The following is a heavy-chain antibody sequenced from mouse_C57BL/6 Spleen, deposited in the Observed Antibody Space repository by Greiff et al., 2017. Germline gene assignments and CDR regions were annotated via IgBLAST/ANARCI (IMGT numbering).Heavy chain of an antibody. D-gene: IGHD1-1*01. J-gene: IGHJ2*01. CDR2: INPNYGTT. Sequence: EVQLQESGPELVKPGASVKISCKASGYSFTDYNMNWVKQSHGKSLEWIGVINPNYGTTSYNQKFKGKATLTVDQSSSTAYMQLNSLTSEDSAVYYYETSGGGRPFDYWGQGTTLTVSS. CDR1: GYSFTDYN. CDR3: ETSGGGRPFDY. V-gene: IGHV1-39*01.